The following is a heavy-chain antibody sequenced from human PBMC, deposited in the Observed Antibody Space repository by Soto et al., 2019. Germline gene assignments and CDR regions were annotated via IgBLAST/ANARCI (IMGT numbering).Heavy chain of an antibody. V-gene: IGHV5-10-1*01. CDR2: IDPSDSYT. Sequence: PGESLKISCKGSGYSFTSYWISWVRQMPGKGLEWMGKIDPSDSYTNYSPSFQGHVTISADKSISTAYLQWSSLKASDTAMYYCARLFFLAAAGTVGYYGMDVWGQGTTVTVSS. J-gene: IGHJ6*02. CDR1: GYSFTSYW. D-gene: IGHD6-13*01. CDR3: ARLFFLAAAGTVGYYGMDV.